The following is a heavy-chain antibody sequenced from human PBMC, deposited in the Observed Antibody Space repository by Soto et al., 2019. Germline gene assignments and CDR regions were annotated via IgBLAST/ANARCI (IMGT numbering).Heavy chain of an antibody. D-gene: IGHD3-10*01. J-gene: IGHJ4*02. CDR3: ARDRWFTSRSSNTD. V-gene: IGHV1-3*01. CDR2: INDGNGNT. CDR1: GYTFTIYA. Sequence: ASVKVSGEASGYTFTIYAMHWVRQAPGQRLEWMGWINDGNGNTKYSQKLQGRVTITRDTSASTAYMELSSLRSEDTAVYYCARDRWFTSRSSNTDWGQGTLVTVSS.